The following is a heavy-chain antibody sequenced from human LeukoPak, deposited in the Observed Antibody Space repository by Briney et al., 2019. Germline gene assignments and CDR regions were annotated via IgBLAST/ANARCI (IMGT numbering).Heavy chain of an antibody. CDR3: TSLRTSSPPPFDY. V-gene: IGHV3-73*01. J-gene: IGHJ4*02. CDR1: GFTFSASA. CDR2: IRSKANSYAT. D-gene: IGHD5/OR15-5a*01. Sequence: PGGSLRLSCAASGFTFSASAVHWVRQASGKGLEWVGRIRSKANSYATAYAASVKGRFTISRDDSTNTAYLQMNSLETEDTAVYYCTSLRTSSPPPFDYWGQGTLVTVSS.